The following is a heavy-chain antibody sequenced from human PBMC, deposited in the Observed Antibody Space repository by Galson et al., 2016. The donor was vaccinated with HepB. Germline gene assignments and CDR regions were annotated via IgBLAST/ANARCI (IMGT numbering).Heavy chain of an antibody. CDR3: ARDDSGGWYGFHYGMDV. Sequence: LSLTCTVSGASISGYYLSWIRQPPGKGLEWIGYIYYSGRTNYNLSLKSRVTISVDTSKNQFSLKLSSVTAADTAVYYCARDDSGGWYGFHYGMDVWGQGTTVTVSS. CDR2: IYYSGRT. CDR1: GASISGYY. D-gene: IGHD6-19*01. J-gene: IGHJ6*02. V-gene: IGHV4-59*01.